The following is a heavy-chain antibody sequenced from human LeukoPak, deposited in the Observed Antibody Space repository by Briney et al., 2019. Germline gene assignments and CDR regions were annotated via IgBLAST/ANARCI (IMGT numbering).Heavy chain of an antibody. J-gene: IGHJ4*01. D-gene: IGHD1-26*01. CDR2: ISHDGTNK. CDR3: ARDSSGPSY. CDR1: GFTFSSYA. Sequence: GGSLRLSCAASGFTFSSYAMHWVRQAPGKGLEWVAVISHDGTNKYYADSVKGRFIISRDNSKNTLYLQMNSLRAEDTAVYFCARDSSGPSYWGQGTLVTVSS. V-gene: IGHV3-30*03.